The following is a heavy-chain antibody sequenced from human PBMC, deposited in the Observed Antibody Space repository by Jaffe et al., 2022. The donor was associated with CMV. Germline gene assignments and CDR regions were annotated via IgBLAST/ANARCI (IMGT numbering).Heavy chain of an antibody. CDR2: IRSRTNSYAT. J-gene: IGHJ4*02. CDR1: GFIFSGSD. V-gene: IGHV3-73*02. CDR3: SWVFCNDTTCNDF. D-gene: IGHD2-2*01. Sequence: EVQLVESGGGLVQPGGSLKLSCAASGFIFSGSDIHWVRQASGKGLEWVGRIRSRTNSYATAYAATVTGRFTISRDDSSNTAYLQMNGLKSEDTAVYFCSWVFCNDTTCNDFWGQGTLVIVSS.